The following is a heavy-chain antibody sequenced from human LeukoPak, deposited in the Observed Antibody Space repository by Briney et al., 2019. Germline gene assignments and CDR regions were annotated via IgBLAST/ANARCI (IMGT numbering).Heavy chain of an antibody. CDR2: ISSSGSNI. V-gene: IGHV3-48*03. J-gene: IGHJ1*01. Sequence: GGSLRLSCAASGFTFSSYEMNWVRQAPGKGLEWVSYISSSGSNIYYADSVKGRFTISRDKATNSLFLQMNSLRAEDTAVYYCARAALSWAVAGTMVQHWGQGTLVTVSS. CDR1: GFTFSSYE. D-gene: IGHD6-19*01. CDR3: ARAALSWAVAGTMVQH.